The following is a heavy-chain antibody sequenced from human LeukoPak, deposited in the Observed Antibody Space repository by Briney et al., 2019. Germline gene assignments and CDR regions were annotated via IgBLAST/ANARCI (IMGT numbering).Heavy chain of an antibody. CDR2: IYHTGST. J-gene: IGHJ4*02. V-gene: IGHV4-59*08. D-gene: IGHD6-6*01. CDR3: ARHRPYSTSLVFDF. CDR1: GGSISSSY. Sequence: SETLSLTCTVSGGSISSSYWSWIRQPPGKGLEWIGYIYHTGSTNRNPSLESRVTISVDMSKNQFSLKLSSVTAADTAVYYCARHRPYSTSLVFDFWGQGALATVSS.